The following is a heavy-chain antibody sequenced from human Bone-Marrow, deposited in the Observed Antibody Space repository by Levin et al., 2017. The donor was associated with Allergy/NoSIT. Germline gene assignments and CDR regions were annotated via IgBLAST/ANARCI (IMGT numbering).Heavy chain of an antibody. CDR2: INHSGST. CDR1: GGSFSGYY. Sequence: PSETLSLTCAVYGGSFSGYYWSWIRQPPGKGLEWIGEINHSGSTNYNPSLKSRVTISVDTSKNQFSLKLSSVTAADTAVYYCARDNIVATTSPSYYYYYYMDVWGKGTTVTVSS. CDR3: ARDNIVATTSPSYYYYYYMDV. D-gene: IGHD5-12*01. J-gene: IGHJ6*03. V-gene: IGHV4-34*01.